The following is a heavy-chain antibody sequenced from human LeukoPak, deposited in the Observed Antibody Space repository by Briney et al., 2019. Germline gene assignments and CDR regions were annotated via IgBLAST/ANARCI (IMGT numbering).Heavy chain of an antibody. J-gene: IGHJ5*02. CDR3: ARSCSGGSCYKYRWFDP. CDR2: INPSGDNT. Sequence: GASVKVSCKASGYTFTNNYMHWVRQAPGQGLEWMGIINPSGDNTWYAQKFQGRVTMTTDTSTSTAYMEVRSLRPDDTAVYYCARSCSGGSCYKYRWFDPWGQGTLVTVSS. D-gene: IGHD2-15*01. CDR1: GYTFTNNY. V-gene: IGHV1-46*01.